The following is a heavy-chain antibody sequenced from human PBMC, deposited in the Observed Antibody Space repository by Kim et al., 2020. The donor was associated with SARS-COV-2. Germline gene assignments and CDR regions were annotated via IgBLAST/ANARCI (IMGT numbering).Heavy chain of an antibody. J-gene: IGHJ6*02. CDR2: INHSGST. V-gene: IGHV4-34*01. Sequence: SETLSLTCAVYGGSFSGYYWSWIRQPPGKGLEWIGEINHSGSTNYNPSLKSRVTISVDTSKNQFSLKLSSVTAADTAVYYCARVWNTGPFYYGMDVWGQGTTVTVSS. CDR1: GGSFSGYY. CDR3: ARVWNTGPFYYGMDV. D-gene: IGHD1-1*01.